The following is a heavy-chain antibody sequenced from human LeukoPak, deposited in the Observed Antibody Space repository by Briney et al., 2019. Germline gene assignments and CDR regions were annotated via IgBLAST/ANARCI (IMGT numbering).Heavy chain of an antibody. CDR1: GGSISSSTYY. CDR3: ARPRNQHWCADAFDI. CDR2: IYYSGST. J-gene: IGHJ3*02. Sequence: PSETLSLTCTVSGGSISSSTYYWGWIRQPPGKGLEWIGSIYYSGSTFYNPSLKSRVTISVDTSKDQFSLKLSSVAAADTAVYYCARPRNQHWCADAFDIWGQGTMVTVSS. D-gene: IGHD2-8*02. V-gene: IGHV4-39*01.